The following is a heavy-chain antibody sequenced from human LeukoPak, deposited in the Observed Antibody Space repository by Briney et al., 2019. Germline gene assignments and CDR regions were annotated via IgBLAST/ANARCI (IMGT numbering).Heavy chain of an antibody. D-gene: IGHD2-2*01. V-gene: IGHV1-69*13. CDR2: IIPIFGTA. CDR1: GYTFSNYG. CDR3: ARAPYCSSTSCYAGYYYYTDV. Sequence: SVNVSCKASGYTFSNYGISWVRQAPGQGLEWMGGIIPIFGTANYAQKFQGRVTITADESTSTAYMELSSLRSEDTAVYYCARAPYCSSTSCYAGYYYYTDVWGKGTTVTISS. J-gene: IGHJ6*03.